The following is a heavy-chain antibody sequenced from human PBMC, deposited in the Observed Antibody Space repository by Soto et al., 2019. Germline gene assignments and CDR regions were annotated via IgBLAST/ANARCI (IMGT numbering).Heavy chain of an antibody. Sequence: SETLSLTCTVSGGSINSYWWSWIRQPAGKGLEWIGRVYSSGTTDYSPSLNSRATMSVETSKNQFSLKLSSVTAADTAVYYCARDIPSSAYGEGYWGQGSQVTVSS. CDR2: VYSSGTT. D-gene: IGHD2-21*01. CDR1: GGSINSYW. CDR3: ARDIPSSAYGEGY. J-gene: IGHJ4*02. V-gene: IGHV4-4*07.